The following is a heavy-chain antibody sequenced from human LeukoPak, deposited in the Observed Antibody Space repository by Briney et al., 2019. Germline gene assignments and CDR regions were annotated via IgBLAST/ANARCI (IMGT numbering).Heavy chain of an antibody. CDR2: IFYSGST. J-gene: IGHJ4*02. V-gene: IGHV4-59*12. D-gene: IGHD1-1*01. CDR3: ARIGNYYFDY. Sequence: PSETLSLTCTVSGVSISSYYWSWIRQSPGKGLEWIGYIFYSGSTNYNPSLKSRDTISVDKSKNQFSLKLTSVTAADTAVYYCARIGNYYFDYWGQGTLVTVSS. CDR1: GVSISSYY.